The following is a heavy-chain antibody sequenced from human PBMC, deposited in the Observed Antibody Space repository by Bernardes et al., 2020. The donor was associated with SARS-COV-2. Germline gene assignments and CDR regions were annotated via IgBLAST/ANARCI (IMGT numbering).Heavy chain of an antibody. CDR3: ARNFGVIVSNFYFYGLDV. CDR1: GYTFNNFY. J-gene: IGHJ6*02. D-gene: IGHD3-16*01. V-gene: IGHV1-2*02. CDR2: IDPNSGAT. Sequence: ASVKVSCKASGYTFNNFYIYWVRKVPGQGLEWMGWIDPNSGATNFPQKFQGRVTMTRDTSISTAYMELSRLRSDDTAVYYCARNFGVIVSNFYFYGLDVWGQGTTVTVSS.